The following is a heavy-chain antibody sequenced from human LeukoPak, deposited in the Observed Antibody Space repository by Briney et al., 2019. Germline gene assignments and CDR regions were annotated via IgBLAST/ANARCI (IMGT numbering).Heavy chain of an antibody. Sequence: HTGGSLRLSCAASGFTFSSYAMSWVRQAPGKGLEWVSAISGSGGSTYYADSVKGRFTVSRDNSKNTLYLQMNSLRAEDTAVYYCAKESYTGSEYFQHWGQGTLVTVSS. J-gene: IGHJ1*01. CDR1: GFTFSSYA. CDR3: AKESYTGSEYFQH. D-gene: IGHD1-14*01. V-gene: IGHV3-23*01. CDR2: ISGSGGST.